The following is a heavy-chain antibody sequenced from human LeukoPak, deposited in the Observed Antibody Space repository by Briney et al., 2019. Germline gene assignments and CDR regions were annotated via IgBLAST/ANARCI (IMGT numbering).Heavy chain of an antibody. D-gene: IGHD3-9*01. Sequence: GGSLRLSCTASGFTFGDYAMSWVRQAPGKGLEWVGFIRSKAYGGTTEYAASVKGRFTISRDDSKSIAYLQMNSLKTEDTAVYYCTRVALDRYSDWLLDDYYYYYTDVWGKGTTVTVSS. CDR1: GFTFGDYA. V-gene: IGHV3-49*04. CDR3: TRVALDRYSDWLLDDYYYYYTDV. CDR2: IRSKAYGGTT. J-gene: IGHJ6*03.